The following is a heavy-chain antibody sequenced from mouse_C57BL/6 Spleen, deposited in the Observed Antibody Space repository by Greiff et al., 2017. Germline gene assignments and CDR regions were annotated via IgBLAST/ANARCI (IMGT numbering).Heavy chain of an antibody. CDR1: GYTFTSYW. V-gene: IGHV1-69*01. CDR2: IDPSDSYT. J-gene: IGHJ2*01. CDR3: ARLGGSSYLGY. Sequence: QVQLQQPGAELVMPGASVKLSCKASGYTFTSYWMHWVKQRPGQGLEWIGEIDPSDSYTNYNQKLKGKSTLTVDKSSSTAYMQLSSLTSEDSAVYYCARLGGSSYLGYWGQGTTLTVSS. D-gene: IGHD1-1*01.